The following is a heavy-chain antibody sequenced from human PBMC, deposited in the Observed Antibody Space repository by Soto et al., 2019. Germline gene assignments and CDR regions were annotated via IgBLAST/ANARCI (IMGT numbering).Heavy chain of an antibody. CDR2: IDPSDSYT. J-gene: IGHJ6*02. Sequence: GESLKISCKGSGYSFTSYWISWVRQMPGKGLEWMGRIDPSDSYTNYSPSFQGHVTISADKSISTAYLQWSSLKASDTAMYYCARQASYCGGDCYSSPSYYYYYGMDVWGQGTTVTVSS. CDR3: ARQASYCGGDCYSSPSYYYYYGMDV. CDR1: GYSFTSYW. V-gene: IGHV5-10-1*01. D-gene: IGHD2-21*02.